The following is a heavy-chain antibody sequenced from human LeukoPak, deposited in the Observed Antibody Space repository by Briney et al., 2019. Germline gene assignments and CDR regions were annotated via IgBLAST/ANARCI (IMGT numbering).Heavy chain of an antibody. CDR1: GFTFSSYA. D-gene: IGHD3-10*01. J-gene: IGHJ4*02. CDR3: ARDSGGSRDY. Sequence: GGSLRLSCAASGFTFSSYAMHWVRQAPGKGLEWVAVISYDGSNKYYADSVKGRFTISRDNSKNTLYLQMNSLRAEDTAVYYCARDSGGSRDYWGQGTLVTVSS. V-gene: IGHV3-30-3*01. CDR2: ISYDGSNK.